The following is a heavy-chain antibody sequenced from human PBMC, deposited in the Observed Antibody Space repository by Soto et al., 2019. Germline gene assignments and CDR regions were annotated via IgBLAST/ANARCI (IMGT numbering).Heavy chain of an antibody. Sequence: GASVKVSCKASGGTFSSYAISWLLQSPGQGLEWMGGIIPIFGTANYAQKFQGRVTITADESTRTAYMELSSLRSEDTDVYYCAWECSGGRCYPNWFDPWGQGTLVTVSS. V-gene: IGHV1-69*13. CDR1: GGTFSSYA. D-gene: IGHD2-15*01. J-gene: IGHJ5*02. CDR2: IIPIFGTA. CDR3: AWECSGGRCYPNWFDP.